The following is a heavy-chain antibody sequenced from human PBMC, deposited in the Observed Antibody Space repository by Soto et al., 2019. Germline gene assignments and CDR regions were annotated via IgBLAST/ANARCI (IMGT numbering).Heavy chain of an antibody. V-gene: IGHV1-18*04. CDR3: ARDPSITIFGVVTAAFDY. J-gene: IGHJ4*02. CDR1: GYPFTSYG. D-gene: IGHD3-3*01. Sequence: QVQLVQSGAEVKKPGASVKASCKASGYPFTSYGISWVRQAPGQGLEWMGWISAYNGNTNYAQKLQRRVTLTTDTSTSTAYMELRSLRSDDTAVYYCARDPSITIFGVVTAAFDYWGQGTLVTVSS. CDR2: ISAYNGNT.